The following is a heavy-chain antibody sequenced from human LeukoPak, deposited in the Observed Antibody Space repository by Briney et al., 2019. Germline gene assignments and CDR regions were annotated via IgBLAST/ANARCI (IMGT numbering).Heavy chain of an antibody. Sequence: GGSLRLSCAASGFTFSSYGMHWVRQAPGKGLEWVAFIRYDGSNKYYADSVKGRFTISRDNSKNTLYLQMNSLRAEDTAVYCCAYYYGSGSSKYYYYYMDVWGKGTTVTISS. J-gene: IGHJ6*03. CDR2: IRYDGSNK. CDR3: AYYYGSGSSKYYYYYMDV. V-gene: IGHV3-30*02. D-gene: IGHD3-10*01. CDR1: GFTFSSYG.